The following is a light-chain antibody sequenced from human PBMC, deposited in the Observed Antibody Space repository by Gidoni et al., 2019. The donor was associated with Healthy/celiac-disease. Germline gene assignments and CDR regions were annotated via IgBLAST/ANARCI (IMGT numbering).Light chain of an antibody. Sequence: DIVMTQSPDSLAVSLGERATINCKSSQSVLYSSNNKNYLAWYQQKPGQHPKLLIYWASTRKSGVPDRFSGSGSGTDFTLTISSLQAEDVAVYYCQQYYSTLSGTFGQGTKVEIK. J-gene: IGKJ1*01. CDR2: WAS. CDR3: QQYYSTLSGT. CDR1: QSVLYSSNNKNY. V-gene: IGKV4-1*01.